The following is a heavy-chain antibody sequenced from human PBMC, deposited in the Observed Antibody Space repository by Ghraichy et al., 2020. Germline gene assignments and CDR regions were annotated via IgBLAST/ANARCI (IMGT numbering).Heavy chain of an antibody. CDR1: GFPFSSYA. V-gene: IGHV3-23*01. CDR2: ISGSGGST. D-gene: IGHD3-9*01. CDR3: ANLLDWNRFDP. Sequence: GGSLRLSCAASGFPFSSYAMSWVRQAPGKGLEWVSAISGSGGSTYYADSVKGRFTISRDNSKNTLHVQLNSLRAEDTAVYFCANLLDWNRFDPWGQGTLVTVSS. J-gene: IGHJ5*02.